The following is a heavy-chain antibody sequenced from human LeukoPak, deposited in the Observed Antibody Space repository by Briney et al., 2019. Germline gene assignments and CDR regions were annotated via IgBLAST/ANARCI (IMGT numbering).Heavy chain of an antibody. V-gene: IGHV4-34*01. Sequence: PSETLSLTCAVYGGSFRGYYWSWIRRPPGKGLEWIGEINHNGSTNYNPSLKSRINISVDTSKNQISLKLQPVTAAYTDGYSFARGHLQLRRGSLDYWGQGTLVTVSS. CDR2: INHNGST. CDR3: ARGHLQLRRGSLDY. J-gene: IGHJ4*02. D-gene: IGHD3-10*01. CDR1: GGSFRGYY.